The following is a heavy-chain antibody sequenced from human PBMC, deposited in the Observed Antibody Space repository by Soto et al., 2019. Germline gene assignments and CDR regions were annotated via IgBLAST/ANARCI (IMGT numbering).Heavy chain of an antibody. CDR2: IIPYYNTL. CDR3: ARGPSRWYPYFFAS. J-gene: IGHJ4*02. V-gene: IGHV1-69*01. CDR1: EGTFNSYA. Sequence: QAQVVQSGAEVRKPGSSVKLSCKASEGTFNSYAIAWVRQAPGQGLEWMGGIIPYYNTLNYAQKFQDRVTIPTDDSANTVYIDLGSLRSDDTAVDFSARGPSRWYPYFFASVAQGTLVTVSS. D-gene: IGHD6-13*01.